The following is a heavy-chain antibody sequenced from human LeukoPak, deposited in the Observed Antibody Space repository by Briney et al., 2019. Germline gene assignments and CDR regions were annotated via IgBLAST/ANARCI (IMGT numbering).Heavy chain of an antibody. Sequence: SETLSLTCTVSGGSISNYYRSWIRQPPGKGLEWLRYIYYSGSTNSNTSRKSRSPIPVDTSKIQFSLKLSSVTAADTAVYYCARQGGGVAFWGQGTLVTVSS. D-gene: IGHD3-16*01. J-gene: IGHJ4*02. V-gene: IGHV4-59*08. CDR2: IYYSGST. CDR1: GGSISNYY. CDR3: ARQGGGVAF.